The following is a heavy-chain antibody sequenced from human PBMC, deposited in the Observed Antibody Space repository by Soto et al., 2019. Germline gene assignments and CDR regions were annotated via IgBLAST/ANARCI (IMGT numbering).Heavy chain of an antibody. V-gene: IGHV4-31*03. Sequence: PSETLSLTCTVSGGSISSGGYYWSWILQHPGKGLEWIGYIYYSGSTYYNPSLKSRVTISVDTSKNQFSLKLSSVTAADTAVYYCARESGIVEYSRSLWGQGTLVTVS. CDR3: ARESGIVEYSRSL. CDR2: IYYSGST. J-gene: IGHJ4*02. D-gene: IGHD6-6*01. CDR1: GGSISSGGYY.